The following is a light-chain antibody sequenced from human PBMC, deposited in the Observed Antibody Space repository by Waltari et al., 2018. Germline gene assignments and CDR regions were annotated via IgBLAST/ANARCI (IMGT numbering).Light chain of an antibody. Sequence: EVVLTQSPGTLSLSPGEKATLSCRASQSLSKRYLAWYQQKPGQAPRLLIYGASSRAAGIPDRFSGRGSGTDFSLTINGLEPDDSAVYYCQQYGSSILYTFGQGTKLEIK. J-gene: IGKJ2*01. CDR1: QSLSKRY. V-gene: IGKV3-20*01. CDR2: GAS. CDR3: QQYGSSILYT.